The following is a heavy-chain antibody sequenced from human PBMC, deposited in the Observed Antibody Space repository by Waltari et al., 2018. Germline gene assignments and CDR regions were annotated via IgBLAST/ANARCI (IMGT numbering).Heavy chain of an antibody. CDR1: GDSIRGNYW. CDR2: VYHSGKT. CDR3: AGDRAIGLFFDY. V-gene: IGHV4-4*02. D-gene: IGHD2-2*01. J-gene: IGHJ4*02. Sequence: QVQLRESGQGLVKPSGTLSLTCAVSGDSIRGNYWWSWVRQSPEKGLEWICQVYHSGKTHYHPSLQSRVTISVDKPKNQFSLNLNSVTAADTAVYYCAGDRAIGLFFDYWGRGTLVTVSS.